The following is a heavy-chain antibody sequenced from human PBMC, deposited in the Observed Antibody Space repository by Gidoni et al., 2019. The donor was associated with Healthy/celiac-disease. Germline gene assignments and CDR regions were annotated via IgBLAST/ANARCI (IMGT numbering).Heavy chain of an antibody. D-gene: IGHD2-2*01. Sequence: QVQLVESGGGVVQPGRSLRLSCAASGFTFSSYGMHWVRQAPGKGLEWVTVISYDGSNKYYADSVKGLFTISRDNSKNTLYLQMNSLRAEDTAVYYCAKGGVVPAAMGMNYWGQGTLVTVSS. CDR1: GFTFSSYG. J-gene: IGHJ4*02. CDR2: ISYDGSNK. V-gene: IGHV3-30*18. CDR3: AKGGVVPAAMGMNY.